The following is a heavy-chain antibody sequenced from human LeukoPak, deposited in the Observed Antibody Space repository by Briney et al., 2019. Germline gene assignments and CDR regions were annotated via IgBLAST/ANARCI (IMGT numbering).Heavy chain of an antibody. CDR3: ARSPRITIFGVVIYYYYMDV. D-gene: IGHD3-3*01. CDR1: GYTFTSYG. CDR2: ISAYNGNT. V-gene: IGHV1-18*01. J-gene: IGHJ6*03. Sequence: GASVKVSCKASGYTFTSYGISWVRQAPGQGLEWMGWISAYNGNTNYAQKLQGRVTMTTDTSTSTAYMELRSLRSDDTAVYYCARSPRITIFGVVIYYYYMDVWGKGTTVTVSS.